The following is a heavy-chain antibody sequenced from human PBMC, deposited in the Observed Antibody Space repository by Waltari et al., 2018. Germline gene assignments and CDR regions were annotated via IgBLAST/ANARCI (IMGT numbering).Heavy chain of an antibody. J-gene: IGHJ4*02. CDR1: GIALSSYC. CDR3: AKDIRNGWYADY. V-gene: IGHV3-30*02. Sequence: QVQLVESGGGVVRPGGSLRLSCVASGIALSSYCMHWLRQVPGKGLEWVAFIRHDRSSEHYGESVKGRFIISTENFKNTLYLQMNSLRIEDTGIYYCAKDIRNGWYADYLGQGTLVTVSS. D-gene: IGHD6-19*01. CDR2: IRHDRSSE.